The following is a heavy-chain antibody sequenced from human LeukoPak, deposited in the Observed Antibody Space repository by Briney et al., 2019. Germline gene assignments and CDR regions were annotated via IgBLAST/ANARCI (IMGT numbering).Heavy chain of an antibody. D-gene: IGHD2-2*01. J-gene: IGHJ5*02. Sequence: SAPLSLTCTVSGGSISSYYWSWIRQPPGKGLEWIGYIYYSGSTNYNPSLKSRVTISVDTSKNQFSLKLSSVTAADTAVYYCARDYGGYCSSTSCHNWFDPWGQGTLVTVSS. V-gene: IGHV4-59*01. CDR1: GGSISSYY. CDR2: IYYSGST. CDR3: ARDYGGYCSSTSCHNWFDP.